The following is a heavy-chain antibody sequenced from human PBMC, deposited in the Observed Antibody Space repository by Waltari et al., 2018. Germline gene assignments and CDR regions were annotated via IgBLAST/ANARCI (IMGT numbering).Heavy chain of an antibody. CDR3: ARGTTMAATAN. D-gene: IGHD6-19*01. Sequence: QLQESGPGLVKPSETLSLSCTVSGGSLSCTSYYWGWIRQPPGKGLEWIGSIDYSGNTYYNPSLKSRVTISVDRSKNQFSLKLSSVTAAETAVYYCARGTTMAATANWGQGTLVTVSS. J-gene: IGHJ4*02. V-gene: IGHV4-39*01. CDR1: GGSLSCTSYY. CDR2: IDYSGNT.